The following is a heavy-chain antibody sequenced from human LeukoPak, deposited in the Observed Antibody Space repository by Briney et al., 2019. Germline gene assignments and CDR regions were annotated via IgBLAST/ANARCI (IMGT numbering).Heavy chain of an antibody. CDR1: GFTFSSEA. CDR2: IYVSVGKT. Sequence: PLGSLRLSCAASGFTFSSEAMSWGRPAPRKRLGWVSTIYVSVGKTHYSHPAKSRLTISKENSKSTLYLQMNRLRAEDTAVYEYAKDVHNLVGGMSYWGQGALVTVSP. D-gene: IGHD2-21*01. J-gene: IGHJ4*02. V-gene: IGHV3-23*01. CDR3: AKDVHNLVGGMSY.